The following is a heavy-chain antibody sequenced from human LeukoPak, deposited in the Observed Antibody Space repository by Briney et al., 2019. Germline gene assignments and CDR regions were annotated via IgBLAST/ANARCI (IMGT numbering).Heavy chain of an antibody. Sequence: SETLSLTCTVSGGSISSYYWSWIRQPPGKGLEWIGYIYHSGSTYYNPSLKSRVTISVDRSKNQFSLKLSSVTAADTAVYYCASYGSGSYSFEYFQHWGQGTLVTVSS. CDR3: ASYGSGSYSFEYFQH. J-gene: IGHJ1*01. D-gene: IGHD3-10*01. V-gene: IGHV4-59*12. CDR1: GGSISSYY. CDR2: IYHSGST.